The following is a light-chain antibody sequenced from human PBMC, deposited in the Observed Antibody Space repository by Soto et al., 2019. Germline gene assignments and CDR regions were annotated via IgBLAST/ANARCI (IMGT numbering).Light chain of an antibody. CDR3: LQDYNYPLA. CDR2: AAS. J-gene: IGKJ4*01. Sequence: AIQMTQSPSSLSASVGDRVTITCRASQGISHYLGWYQQKPGKAPKLLMYAASSLQIGVPSRFSGSGSGTDFTLTISSLQPEDFATYYCLQDYNYPLAFGGGTKVEIK. V-gene: IGKV1-6*01. CDR1: QGISHY.